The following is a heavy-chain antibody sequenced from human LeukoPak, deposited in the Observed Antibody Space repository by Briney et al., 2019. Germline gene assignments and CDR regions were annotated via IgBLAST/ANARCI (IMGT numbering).Heavy chain of an antibody. D-gene: IGHD6-19*01. J-gene: IGHJ5*02. CDR1: GYTFTGYY. CDR2: INPNSGGT. V-gene: IGHV1-2*02. CDR3: ARARPVAGIGNWFDP. Sequence: ASVKVSCKASGYTFTGYYIHWVRQAPGQGLEWMGWINPNSGGTNYAQKFQGRVTMTRDTSISTAYMELSRLRSDDTAVYYCARARPVAGIGNWFDPWGQGTLVTVSS.